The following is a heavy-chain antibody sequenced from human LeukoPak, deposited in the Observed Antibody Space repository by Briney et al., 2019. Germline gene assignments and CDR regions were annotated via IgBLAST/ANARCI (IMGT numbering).Heavy chain of an antibody. J-gene: IGHJ6*02. CDR2: IWSDGNNK. V-gene: IGHV3-33*01. CDR3: ARDMTYYYGMDV. D-gene: IGHD3-16*01. Sequence: GGSLRLSCAASGFTFSSFGMHWVRQAPGKGLEWVAVIWSDGNNKYYADSVKGRFTISRDNSKNTLYLQMNSLRAEDTAVYYCARDMTYYYGMDVWGQGTTVTVSS. CDR1: GFTFSSFG.